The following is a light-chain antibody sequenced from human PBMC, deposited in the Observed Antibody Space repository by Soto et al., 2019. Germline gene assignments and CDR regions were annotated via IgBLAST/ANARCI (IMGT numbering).Light chain of an antibody. Sequence: EIVLTQSPGTLSLSPGERATLSYRASQSVSSRNLAWYQQKPGQAPRLLIYGASSRATGIPDRFSGSGSGTDFALTISRLEPEDFAVYYCQQYGSSPETFGQGTKLEIK. CDR2: GAS. J-gene: IGKJ2*01. CDR1: QSVSSRN. V-gene: IGKV3-20*01. CDR3: QQYGSSPET.